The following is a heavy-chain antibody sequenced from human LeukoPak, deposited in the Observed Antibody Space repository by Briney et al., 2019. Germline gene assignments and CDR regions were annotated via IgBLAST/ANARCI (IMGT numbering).Heavy chain of an antibody. Sequence: SGTLSLTCAVSGGSISSSNWWSWVRQPPGKGPEWIGEINHSGSTNYNPSLKSRVTISVDTSKNQFSLKLSSVTAADTAVYYCARGRRIAAADYWGQGTLVTVSS. CDR1: GGSISSSNW. J-gene: IGHJ4*02. CDR2: INHSGST. D-gene: IGHD6-13*01. CDR3: ARGRRIAAADY. V-gene: IGHV4-4*02.